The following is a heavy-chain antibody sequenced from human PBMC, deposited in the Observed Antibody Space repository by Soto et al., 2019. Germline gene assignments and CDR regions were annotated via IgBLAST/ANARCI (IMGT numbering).Heavy chain of an antibody. CDR2: IKSKTDGGTT. J-gene: IGHJ4*02. CDR3: TTIGDYYGSGRYMGPTDY. V-gene: IGHV3-15*07. Sequence: GGSLRLSCAASGFTFSNAWMNWVRQAPWKGLEWVGRIKSKTDGGTTDYAAPVKGRFTISRDDSKNTLYLQMNSLKTEDTAVYYCTTIGDYYGSGRYMGPTDYWGQGTLVTVSS. CDR1: GFTFSNAW. D-gene: IGHD3-10*01.